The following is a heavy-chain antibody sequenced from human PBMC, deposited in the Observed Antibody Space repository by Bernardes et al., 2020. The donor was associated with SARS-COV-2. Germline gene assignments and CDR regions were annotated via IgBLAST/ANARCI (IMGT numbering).Heavy chain of an antibody. J-gene: IGHJ4*02. CDR1: GSPLCDFS. D-gene: IGHD1-26*01. V-gene: IGHV1-24*01. Sequence: ASVKVSCRVSGSPLCDFSMSWVRQTPGKGLEWMGGFDAEDGDTTYSPKFQGRFTMTEDTSTDTAYMELSSLRSDDTAVYYCVTDLRLQLGGTTASDFWGQGTLVTVSS. CDR2: FDAEDGDT. CDR3: VTDLRLQLGGTTASDF.